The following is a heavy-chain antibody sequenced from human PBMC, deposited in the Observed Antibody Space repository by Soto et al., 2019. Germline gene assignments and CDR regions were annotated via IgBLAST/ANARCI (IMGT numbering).Heavy chain of an antibody. D-gene: IGHD5-12*01. CDR3: ASDYSGYGAPL. CDR1: GYTFTSYG. CDR2: ISAYNGNT. V-gene: IGHV1-18*01. Sequence: ASVKVSCKASGYTFTSYGISWVRQAPGQGLEWMGWISAYNGNTNYAQKLQGRVTMTTDTSTNTAYMELRSLRSDHTAVYYCASDYSGYGAPLWGQGTLVTVSS. J-gene: IGHJ4*02.